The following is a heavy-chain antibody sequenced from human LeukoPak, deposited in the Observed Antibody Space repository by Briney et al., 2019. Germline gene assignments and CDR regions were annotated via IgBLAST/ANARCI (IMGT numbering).Heavy chain of an antibody. CDR2: INPNSGGT. V-gene: IGHV1-2*02. CDR1: GYTFTGYY. D-gene: IGHD3-22*01. CDR3: ARATYYYDSSGYWSLSDY. J-gene: IGHJ4*02. Sequence: ASVKVSCKASGYTFTGYYMHWVRQAPGQGLEWMGWINPNSGGTNYAQKFQGRVTMTRDTSISTAYMELSRLRSDDTAVYYCARATYYYDSSGYWSLSDYWGQGTLVTVSS.